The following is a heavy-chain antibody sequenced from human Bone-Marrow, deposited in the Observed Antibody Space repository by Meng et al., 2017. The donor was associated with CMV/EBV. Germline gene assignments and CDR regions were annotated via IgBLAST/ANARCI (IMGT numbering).Heavy chain of an antibody. CDR3: AREEYSSTGPYDY. D-gene: IGHD6-6*01. CDR2: ISSSSSYI. Sequence: GESLKISCAASGFTFSSYGMNWVRQAPGKGLEWVSSISSSSSYIYYADSVKGRFTISRDNAKNSLYLQMNSLRAEDTAVYYCAREEYSSTGPYDYWGQGTLVTVSS. CDR1: GFTFSSYG. J-gene: IGHJ4*02. V-gene: IGHV3-21*01.